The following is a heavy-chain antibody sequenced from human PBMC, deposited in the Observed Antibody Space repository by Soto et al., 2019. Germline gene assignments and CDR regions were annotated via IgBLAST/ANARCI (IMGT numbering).Heavy chain of an antibody. J-gene: IGHJ6*02. V-gene: IGHV4-39*01. CDR2: IYYSGST. CDR1: GGSISSSSYY. D-gene: IGHD3-10*01. Sequence: PSETLSLTCTVSGGSISSSSYYWGWIRQPPGKGLEWIGSIYYSGSTYYNPSLKSRVTISVDTSKNQFSLKLSSVTAADTAVYYCATFMVRGVIDYYYYCMDVWGQGTKVTVSS. CDR3: ATFMVRGVIDYYYYCMDV.